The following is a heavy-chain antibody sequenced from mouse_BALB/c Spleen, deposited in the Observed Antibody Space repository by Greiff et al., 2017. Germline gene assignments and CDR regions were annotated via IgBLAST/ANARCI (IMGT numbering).Heavy chain of an antibody. J-gene: IGHJ4*01. Sequence: QVQLQQSGPGLVAPSQSLSITCTVSGFSLTSYGVSWVRQPPGKGLEWLGVIWGDGSTNYHSALISRLSISKDNSKSQVFLKLNSLQTDDTATYYCAKPGYRYDGPSDYYAMDYWGQGTSVTVSS. D-gene: IGHD2-14*01. CDR3: AKPGYRYDGPSDYYAMDY. CDR2: IWGDGST. V-gene: IGHV2-3*01. CDR1: GFSLTSYG.